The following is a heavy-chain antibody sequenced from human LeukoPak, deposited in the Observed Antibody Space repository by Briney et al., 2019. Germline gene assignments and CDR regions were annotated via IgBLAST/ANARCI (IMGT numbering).Heavy chain of an antibody. CDR3: ATSSGYYYAIDY. D-gene: IGHD3-22*01. Sequence: SQTLSLTCTVSGSSISSSSYYWGWIRQPPGKGLEWIGSIYYSGSTYYNPSLKSRATISVDTSKNQFSLKLSSVTAADTAVYYCATSSGYYYAIDYWGQGTLVTVSS. CDR2: IYYSGST. J-gene: IGHJ4*02. CDR1: GSSISSSSYY. V-gene: IGHV4-39*07.